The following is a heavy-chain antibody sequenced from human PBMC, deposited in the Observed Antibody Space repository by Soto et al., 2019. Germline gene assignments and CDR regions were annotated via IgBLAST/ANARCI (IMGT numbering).Heavy chain of an antibody. J-gene: IGHJ6*02. D-gene: IGHD4-4*01. V-gene: IGHV1-2*04. Sequence: ASVKVSCKASGYTITSYDINWVRQATGQGLEWMGWINPNSGGTNYAQKFQGWVTMTRDTSISTAYMELSSLRSEDTAVYYCARAESPYSNRKRYYYYYGMDVWGQGTTVTVSS. CDR1: GYTITSYD. CDR2: INPNSGGT. CDR3: ARAESPYSNRKRYYYYYGMDV.